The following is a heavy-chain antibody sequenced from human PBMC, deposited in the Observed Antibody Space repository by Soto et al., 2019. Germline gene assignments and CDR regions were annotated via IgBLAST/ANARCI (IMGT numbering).Heavy chain of an antibody. CDR3: AADATAWQQMVPSDY. CDR2: INHSGST. Sequence: PSETLSLTCAVYGGSFSGYYWSWIRQPPGKGLEWIGEINHSGSTNYNPSLKSRVTLTRDMSTATTYMELSRLTSEDTAIYYCAADATAWQQMVPSDYWGQGTLVTVSS. V-gene: IGHV4-34*01. J-gene: IGHJ4*02. D-gene: IGHD2-8*01. CDR1: GGSFSGYY.